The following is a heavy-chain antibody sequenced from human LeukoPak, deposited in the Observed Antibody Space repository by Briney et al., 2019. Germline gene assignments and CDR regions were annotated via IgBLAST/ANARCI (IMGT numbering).Heavy chain of an antibody. CDR2: IYYSGST. V-gene: IGHV4-61*01. D-gene: IGHD3-22*01. Sequence: SETLSLTCTVSGASVSGSPYYWGWIRQPPGKGLEWIGYIYYSGSTNYNPSLKSRVTISVDTSKNQFSLKLSSVTAADTAVYYCARLKYYYDSSGSRAEYFQHWGQGTLVTASS. CDR3: ARLKYYYDSSGSRAEYFQH. CDR1: GASVSGSPYY. J-gene: IGHJ1*01.